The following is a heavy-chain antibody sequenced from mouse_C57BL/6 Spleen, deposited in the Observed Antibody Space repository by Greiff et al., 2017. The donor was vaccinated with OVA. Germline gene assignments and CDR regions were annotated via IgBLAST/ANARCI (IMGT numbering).Heavy chain of an antibody. CDR2: IDPSDSYT. V-gene: IGHV1-69*01. Sequence: QVQLQQPGAELVMPGASVKLSCKASGYTFTSYWMHWVKQRPGQGLEWIGEIDPSDSYTNYTQKIKGKSTVTVDKSSSTAYMQLSSLTSEDSSVYVCARRGDYYAMGYWGQGTTVTVSS. CDR3: ARRGDYYAMGY. CDR1: GYTFTSYW. J-gene: IGHJ4*01.